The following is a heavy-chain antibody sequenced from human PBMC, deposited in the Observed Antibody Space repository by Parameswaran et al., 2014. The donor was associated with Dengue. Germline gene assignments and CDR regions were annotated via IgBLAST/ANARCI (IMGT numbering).Heavy chain of an antibody. D-gene: IGHD3-3*01. J-gene: IGHJ4*02. CDR3: ARGRPPLLEWSYFDY. V-gene: IGHV4-34*01. CDR2: INHSGST. Sequence: PGKGLEWIGEINHSGSTNYNPSLKSRVTISVDTSKNQFSLKLSSVTAADTAVYYCARGRPPLLEWSYFDYWGQGTLVTVSS.